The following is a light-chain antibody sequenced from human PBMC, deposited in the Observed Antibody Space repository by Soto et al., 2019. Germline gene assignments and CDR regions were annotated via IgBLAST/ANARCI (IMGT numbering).Light chain of an antibody. Sequence: QSVLTQPPSVSGAPGQRVTISCTGSSSNIGAGYDVHWYQQLPGTAPKLLIYGNSNRPSGVPDRFSGSKSGTSASLAITGLQAEDEADYYCQSYDMSLSGSVFGTGTKVTVL. CDR2: GNS. CDR1: SSNIGAGYD. J-gene: IGLJ1*01. V-gene: IGLV1-40*01. CDR3: QSYDMSLSGSV.